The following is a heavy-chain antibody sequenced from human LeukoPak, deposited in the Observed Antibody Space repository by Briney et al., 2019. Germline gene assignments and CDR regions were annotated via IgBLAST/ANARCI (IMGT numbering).Heavy chain of an antibody. CDR1: GSTFSSYS. CDR2: ITSSSSTI. J-gene: IGHJ4*02. CDR3: ARDLSVAGTFDY. Sequence: GALRLSCAASGSTFSSYSMNWVRQVPGKGLEWVSYITSSSSTIHYADSVKGRFTISRDNAKNSLYLQMNSLRDEDTAVYYCARDLSVAGTFDYWGQGTLVTVSS. V-gene: IGHV3-48*02. D-gene: IGHD6-19*01.